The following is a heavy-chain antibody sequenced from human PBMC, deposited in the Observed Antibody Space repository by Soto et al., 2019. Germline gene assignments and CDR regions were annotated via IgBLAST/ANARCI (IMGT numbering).Heavy chain of an antibody. CDR2: INQDGSEK. J-gene: IGHJ6*02. V-gene: IGHV3-7*05. CDR3: TRSLDV. CDR1: GFTLNEYW. Sequence: GESLKISCAVSGFTLNEYWMDWARQAPGKGLEWVANINQDGSEKYYVDSVKGRFTISRDNAKNSLYLQMNSLRAEDTAVYHCTRSLDVWGQGTTVTVSS.